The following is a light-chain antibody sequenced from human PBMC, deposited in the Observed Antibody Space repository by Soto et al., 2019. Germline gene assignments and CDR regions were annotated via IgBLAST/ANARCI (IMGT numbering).Light chain of an antibody. J-gene: IGKJ4*01. CDR1: QGISNY. Sequence: DIQMTQSPSSLSASVGDRVTITCRASQGISNYLAWYQQKPGKVPKLLIYAASTLQSAVSSRFSGSGSGTDFTLTISSLQPEDVATYYCQKYNSAPRVTFGGGTKVEIK. CDR2: AAS. CDR3: QKYNSAPRVT. V-gene: IGKV1-27*01.